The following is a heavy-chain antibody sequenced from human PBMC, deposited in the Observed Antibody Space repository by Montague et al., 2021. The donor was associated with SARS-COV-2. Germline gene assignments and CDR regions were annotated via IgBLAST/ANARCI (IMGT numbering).Heavy chain of an antibody. CDR1: RFTFDDYV. CDR3: AKGTYFYDSSGYYPESHYSYFDGMDV. D-gene: IGHD3-22*01. Sequence: SLRLSCAASRFTFDDYVMYWVRQPPGKGLEWVSLISGDGGKTYYADSVKGRFTTSRDNGKNSLYLQMNSLGTEDTALYHCAKGTYFYDSSGYYPESHYSYFDGMDVWGQGTTVTVSS. CDR2: ISGDGGKT. V-gene: IGHV3-43*02. J-gene: IGHJ6*02.